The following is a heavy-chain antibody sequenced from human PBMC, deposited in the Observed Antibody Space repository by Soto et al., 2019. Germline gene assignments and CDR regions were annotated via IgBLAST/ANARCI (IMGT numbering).Heavy chain of an antibody. V-gene: IGHV1-18*01. CDR2: ISAFNGNR. CDR1: GYTFTNYA. CDR3: ARYGQRDGYNPTYYFYYGMDV. D-gene: IGHD5-12*01. Sequence: QVQLVQSGAEVKKPGASVKVSCKASGYTFTNYALNWVRQAPGQGLEWMGWISAFNGNRKYAQKFQGRVTMTTDTSARTAYMELRSLRSDDTAVYYCARYGQRDGYNPTYYFYYGMDVWGQGTTVTVSS. J-gene: IGHJ6*02.